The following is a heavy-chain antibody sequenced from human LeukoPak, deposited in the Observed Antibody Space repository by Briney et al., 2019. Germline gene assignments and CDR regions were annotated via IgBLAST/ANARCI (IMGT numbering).Heavy chain of an antibody. D-gene: IGHD6-13*01. CDR2: INHSGNH. J-gene: IGHJ4*02. CDR1: GGSFSGYY. Sequence: PSETLSLTCAVYGGSFSGYYWSWIRQSPGKGLEWMGEINHSGNHKHNPALKRRVTISLGASTTQFSLKVSSVTAADTAVYYCARDAGAAAGPEYYFDYWGRGTLVTVSS. CDR3: ARDAGAAAGPEYYFDY. V-gene: IGHV4-34*01.